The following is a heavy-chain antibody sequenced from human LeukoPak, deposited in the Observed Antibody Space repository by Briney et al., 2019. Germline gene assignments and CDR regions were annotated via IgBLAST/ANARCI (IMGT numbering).Heavy chain of an antibody. CDR2: ISSSSSYI. CDR3: ARRLRFLEWLLSPFDY. Sequence: GGSPRLSCAASGFTFSSYSMNWVRQAPGKGLEWVSSISSSSSYIYYADSVKGRFTISRDNAKNSLYLQMNSLRAEDTAVYYCARRLRFLEWLLSPFDYWGQGTLVTVSS. CDR1: GFTFSSYS. V-gene: IGHV3-21*01. D-gene: IGHD3-3*01. J-gene: IGHJ4*02.